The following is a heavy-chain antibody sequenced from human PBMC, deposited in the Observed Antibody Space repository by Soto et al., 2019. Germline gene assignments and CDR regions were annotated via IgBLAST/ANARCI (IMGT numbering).Heavy chain of an antibody. CDR1: GGSISSYY. J-gene: IGHJ5*02. CDR2: IYTSGST. Sequence: SETLSLTCTVSGGSISSYYWSWIRQPAGKGLEWIGRIYTSGSTNYNPSLKSRVTMSVDTSKNQFSLKLSSVTAADTAVYYCARVNSSGWNSWFDPWGQGTLVNVSS. V-gene: IGHV4-4*07. D-gene: IGHD6-19*01. CDR3: ARVNSSGWNSWFDP.